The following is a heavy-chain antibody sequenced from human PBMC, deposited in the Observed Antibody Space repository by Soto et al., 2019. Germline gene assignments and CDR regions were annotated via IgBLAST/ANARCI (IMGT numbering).Heavy chain of an antibody. Sequence: ASVKVSCKASGGTFSSYAISWVRQAPGQGLEWMGGIIPIFGTANYAQKFQGRVTITADESTSTAYMELSSLRSEDTAVYYCARVGYSSSWYGGIDYWGQGTLVTVSS. CDR1: GGTFSSYA. D-gene: IGHD6-13*01. V-gene: IGHV1-69*13. J-gene: IGHJ4*02. CDR2: IIPIFGTA. CDR3: ARVGYSSSWYGGIDY.